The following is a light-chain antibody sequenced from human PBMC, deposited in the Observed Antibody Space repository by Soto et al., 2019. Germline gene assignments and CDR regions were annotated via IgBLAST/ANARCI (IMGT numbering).Light chain of an antibody. CDR1: SSDVGGYND. CDR3: FSYAGSYTYV. V-gene: IGLV2-11*01. CDR2: AVS. Sequence: QSALTQSRSVSGSPGQSVTISCTGTSSDVGGYNDVSWYQQHPGEAPKFIIYAVSKRPSGVPDRFSGSKSGNTASLTISGLQAEDEADYYFFSYAGSYTYVFGTGTKLTVL. J-gene: IGLJ1*01.